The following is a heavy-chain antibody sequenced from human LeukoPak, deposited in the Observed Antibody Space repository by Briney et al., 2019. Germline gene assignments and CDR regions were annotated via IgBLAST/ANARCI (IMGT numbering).Heavy chain of an antibody. Sequence: GGSLRLSCAASGFTVSSNYMSWVRQAPGKGLEWVSVIYSGGNTYYADSVKGRFTISRDNSKNTLSLQMNSLRAEDTAVYYCAREASSSGRRYLDYWGQGTLVTVSS. CDR3: AREASSSGRRYLDY. CDR1: GFTVSSNY. CDR2: IYSGGNT. V-gene: IGHV3-66*01. J-gene: IGHJ4*02. D-gene: IGHD6-19*01.